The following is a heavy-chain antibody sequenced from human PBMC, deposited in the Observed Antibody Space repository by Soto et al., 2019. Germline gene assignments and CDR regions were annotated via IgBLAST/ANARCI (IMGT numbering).Heavy chain of an antibody. V-gene: IGHV1-18*01. D-gene: IGHD3-10*01. CDR1: GYTFTSYG. CDR2: ISAYNGNT. CDR3: ARDQDYYGSGSRNLGYYYYMDV. J-gene: IGHJ6*03. Sequence: ASVKVSCKASGYTFTSYGISWVRQAPGQGLEWMGWISAYNGNTNYAQKLQGRVTMTTDTSTSTAYMELRSLRSDDTAVYYCARDQDYYGSGSRNLGYYYYMDVWGKGTTVTVSS.